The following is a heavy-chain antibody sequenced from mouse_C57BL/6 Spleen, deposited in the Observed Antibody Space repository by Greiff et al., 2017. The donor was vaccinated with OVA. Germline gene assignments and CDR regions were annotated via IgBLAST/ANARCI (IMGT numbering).Heavy chain of an antibody. CDR1: GYSITSGYD. CDR2: ISYSGST. CDR3: ARNYYGSSDWYFDV. Sequence: EVQLVESGPGMVKPSQSLSLTCTVTGYSITSGYDWHWIRHFPGNKLEWMGYISYSGSTNYNPSLKSRISITHDTSKNHFFLKLNSVTTEDTATYYCARNYYGSSDWYFDVWGTGTTVTVSS. V-gene: IGHV3-1*01. J-gene: IGHJ1*03. D-gene: IGHD1-1*01.